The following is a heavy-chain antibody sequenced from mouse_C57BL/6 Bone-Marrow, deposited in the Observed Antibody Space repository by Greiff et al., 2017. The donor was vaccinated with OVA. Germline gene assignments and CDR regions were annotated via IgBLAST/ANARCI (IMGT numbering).Heavy chain of an antibody. J-gene: IGHJ2*01. CDR3: ARLDYYDGYFDY. CDR1: GYTFTDYY. Sequence: EVQLQQSGPELVKPGASVKISCKASGYTFTDYYMNWVKQSHGKSLEWIGDINPNNGGTSYNQKFKGKATLTVDKSSSTAYMELRSLTSEDSAVYYCARLDYYDGYFDYWGQGTTLTVSS. V-gene: IGHV1-26*01. CDR2: INPNNGGT. D-gene: IGHD1-1*01.